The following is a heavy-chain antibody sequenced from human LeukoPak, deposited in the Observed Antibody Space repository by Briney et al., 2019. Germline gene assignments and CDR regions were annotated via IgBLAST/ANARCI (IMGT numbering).Heavy chain of an antibody. CDR1: GFTFSRSA. J-gene: IGHJ4*02. V-gene: IGHV3-23*01. Sequence: GGSLRLSCAASGFTFSRSAMSWVRQAPGKGLEWVSALSDSGGSTYYADSVKGRFTISRDNSKNSLYLQMNSLRAEDTAVYYCARERSSSWYVFDYWGQGTLVTVSS. D-gene: IGHD6-13*01. CDR3: ARERSSSWYVFDY. CDR2: LSDSGGST.